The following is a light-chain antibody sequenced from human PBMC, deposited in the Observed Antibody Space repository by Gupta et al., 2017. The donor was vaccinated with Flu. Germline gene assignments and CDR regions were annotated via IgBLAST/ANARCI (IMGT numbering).Light chain of an antibody. CDR1: QSVSNQ. CDR3: QQRSGLPMYT. CDR2: DAS. J-gene: IGKJ2*01. Sequence: EIVLTQSPGTLSLSPGESAVLSCKASQSVSNQLAWYQQRLGQPPRLLMFDASRRAAGIPARFSGSGSGKDLTLTIATREPEDFAVYYCQQRSGLPMYTFGQGTKLEIK. V-gene: IGKV3-11*01.